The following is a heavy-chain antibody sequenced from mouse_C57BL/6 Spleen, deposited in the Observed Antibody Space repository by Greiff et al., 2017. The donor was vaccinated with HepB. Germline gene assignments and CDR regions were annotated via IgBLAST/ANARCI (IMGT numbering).Heavy chain of an antibody. CDR1: GYAFSSSW. J-gene: IGHJ3*01. CDR2: IYPGDGDT. V-gene: IGHV1-82*01. Sequence: VQLQQSGPELVKPGASVKISCKASGYAFSSSWMNWVKQRPGKGLEWIGRIYPGDGDTNYNGKFKGKATLTADKSSSTAYMQLSSLTSEDSAVYFWARTLYYGYDWDWAYWGQGTLVTVSA. D-gene: IGHD2-2*01. CDR3: ARTLYYGYDWDWAY.